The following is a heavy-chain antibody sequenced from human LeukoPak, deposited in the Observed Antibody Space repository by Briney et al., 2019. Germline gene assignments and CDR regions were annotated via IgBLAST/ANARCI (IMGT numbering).Heavy chain of an antibody. CDR1: GGTFSGYA. Sequence: SVKVSCKASGGTFSGYAISWVRQAPGQGLEWMGGIIPIFGTANYAQKFQGRVTITADESTSTAYMELSSLRSEDTAVYYCARDTGFYDFWSGYPSDDYYYYGMDVWGQGTTVTVSS. CDR2: IIPIFGTA. J-gene: IGHJ6*02. V-gene: IGHV1-69*13. D-gene: IGHD3-3*01. CDR3: ARDTGFYDFWSGYPSDDYYYYGMDV.